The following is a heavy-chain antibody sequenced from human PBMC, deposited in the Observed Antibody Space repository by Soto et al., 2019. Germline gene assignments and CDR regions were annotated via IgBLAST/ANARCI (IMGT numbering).Heavy chain of an antibody. CDR2: IYYSGST. CDR1: GGSISSSSYY. Sequence: QLQLQESGPGLVKPSETLSLTCTVSGGSISSSSYYWGWIRQPPGKGLEWIGSIYYSGSTYYNPSLKSRVTISVDTSKNQFSLKLSSVTAADTAVYYCARAPAFYYGDYEVHTVTQNWFDPWGQGTLVTVSS. D-gene: IGHD4-17*01. J-gene: IGHJ5*02. V-gene: IGHV4-39*01. CDR3: ARAPAFYYGDYEVHTVTQNWFDP.